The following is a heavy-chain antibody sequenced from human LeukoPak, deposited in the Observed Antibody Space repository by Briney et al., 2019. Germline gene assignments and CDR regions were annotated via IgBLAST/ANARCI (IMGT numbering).Heavy chain of an antibody. CDR3: ARISTVDAFDI. CDR2: IYTSGST. V-gene: IGHV4-39*07. CDR1: GGSISSSSYY. J-gene: IGHJ3*02. D-gene: IGHD6-13*01. Sequence: PSETLSLTCTVSGGSISSSSYYWGWIRQPPGKGLEWIGRIYTSGSTNYNPSLKSRVTMSVDTSKNQFSLKLSSVTAADTAVYYCARISTVDAFDIWGQGTMVTVSS.